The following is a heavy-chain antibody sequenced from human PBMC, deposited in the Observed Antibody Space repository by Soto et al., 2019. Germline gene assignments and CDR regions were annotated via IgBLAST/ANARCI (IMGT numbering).Heavy chain of an antibody. J-gene: IGHJ6*02. CDR1: GFTFSSYA. D-gene: IGHD1-20*01. Sequence: GGSLRLSCAASGFTFSSYAMHWVRQAPGKGLEWVAVISYDGSNKYYADSVKGRFTISRDNSKNTLYLQMNSLRAEDTAVYYCARGNTWDNFYHAMDVWGQGTTVTVSS. V-gene: IGHV3-30-3*01. CDR2: ISYDGSNK. CDR3: ARGNTWDNFYHAMDV.